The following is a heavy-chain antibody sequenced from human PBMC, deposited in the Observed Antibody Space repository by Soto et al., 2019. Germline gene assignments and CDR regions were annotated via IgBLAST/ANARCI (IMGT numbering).Heavy chain of an antibody. CDR1: GFSLSNAGLG. CDR2: IFSNDEK. J-gene: IGHJ5*02. Sequence: QVTVKESGPVLVKPTETLTLTCTVSGFSLSNAGLGVSWIRQPPGKALEWLAHIFSNDEKSYSTSLKSRLTISXDXAKSQVGLTMTNMDPVDTATYYCASTCSTSWYWFDLWGQGTLVTVSS. CDR3: ASTCSTSWYWFDL. D-gene: IGHD6-13*01. V-gene: IGHV2-26*04.